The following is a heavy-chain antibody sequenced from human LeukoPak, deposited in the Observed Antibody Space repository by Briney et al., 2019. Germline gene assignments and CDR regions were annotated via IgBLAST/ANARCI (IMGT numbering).Heavy chain of an antibody. V-gene: IGHV1-8*01. J-gene: IGHJ4*02. CDR3: VRTPPNWGFDY. CDR1: GYTFTSHD. Sequence: ASVKVSCKASGYTFTSHDINWVRQATGQGLEWMGWMSPNGGDTGYAQKFQGRVTMTSDSSISTAYMELSSLRSEDTAIYYCVRTPPNWGFDYWGQGTLVTVSS. CDR2: MSPNGGDT. D-gene: IGHD7-27*01.